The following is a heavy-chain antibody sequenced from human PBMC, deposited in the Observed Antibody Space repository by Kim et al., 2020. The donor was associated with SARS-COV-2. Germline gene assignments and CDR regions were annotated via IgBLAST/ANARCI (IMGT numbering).Heavy chain of an antibody. Sequence: TDYAGSVMGRFTTSRDNSKSTLNLQMNDLRAEDTALYYCVRGSGGAYVSWGQGTLVTVSS. CDR3: VRGSGGAYVS. CDR2: T. V-gene: IGHV3-74*01. J-gene: IGHJ5*01. D-gene: IGHD3-10*02.